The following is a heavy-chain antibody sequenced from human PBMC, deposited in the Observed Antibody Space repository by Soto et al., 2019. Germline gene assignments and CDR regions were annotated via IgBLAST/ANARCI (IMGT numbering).Heavy chain of an antibody. D-gene: IGHD6-13*01. CDR1: GFTFSSYG. Sequence: GGSLRLSCAASGFTFSSYGMHWVRQAPGKGLEWVAVISYDGSNKYYADSVKGRFTISRDNSKNTLYLQMNSLRAEDTAVYYCAKEANSSWYWWVDYWGQGTLVTVSS. CDR2: ISYDGSNK. CDR3: AKEANSSWYWWVDY. J-gene: IGHJ4*02. V-gene: IGHV3-30*18.